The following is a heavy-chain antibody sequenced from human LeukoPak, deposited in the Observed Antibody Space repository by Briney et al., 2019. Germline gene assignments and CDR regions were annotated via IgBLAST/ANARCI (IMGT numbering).Heavy chain of an antibody. D-gene: IGHD3-22*01. CDR2: IIPILGIA. CDR3: ARDSDSSGYYLDY. V-gene: IGHV1-69*04. Sequence: ASVKVSCKASGYTFTSYGISWVRQAPGQGLEWMGRIIPILGIANYAQKFQGRVTITADKSTSTAYMELSSLRSEDTAVYYCARDSDSSGYYLDYWGQGTLVTVSS. CDR1: GYTFTSYG. J-gene: IGHJ4*02.